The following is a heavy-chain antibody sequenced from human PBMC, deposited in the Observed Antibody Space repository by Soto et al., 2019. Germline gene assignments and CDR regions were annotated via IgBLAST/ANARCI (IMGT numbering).Heavy chain of an antibody. CDR3: ARQPLGYCSGRSCYPLYFDY. CDR2: IYYSGST. V-gene: IGHV4-39*01. CDR1: GGSISSSSYY. Sequence: SEIMSLTCTVSGGSISSSSYYWGWIRQPPGKGLEWIGSIYYSGSTYYNPSLKSRVTISVDTSKNQFSLKLSSVTAADTAVYYCARQPLGYCSGRSCYPLYFDYWGQGTLVTVSS. J-gene: IGHJ4*02. D-gene: IGHD2-15*01.